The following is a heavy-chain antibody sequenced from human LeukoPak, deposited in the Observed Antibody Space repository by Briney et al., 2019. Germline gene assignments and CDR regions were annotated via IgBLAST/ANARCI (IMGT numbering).Heavy chain of an antibody. Sequence: LGGSLRLSCAASGFTFSSYAIHWVRQAPGKGLEWVSYISSSGSTIYYADSVKGRFTISRDNAKNSLYLQMNSLRAEDTAVYYCAAVLSSWGFSYYYYYYGMDVWGQGTTVTVSS. CDR3: AAVLSSWGFSYYYYYYGMDV. J-gene: IGHJ6*02. CDR1: GFTFSSYA. V-gene: IGHV3-48*03. CDR2: ISSSGSTI. D-gene: IGHD6-13*01.